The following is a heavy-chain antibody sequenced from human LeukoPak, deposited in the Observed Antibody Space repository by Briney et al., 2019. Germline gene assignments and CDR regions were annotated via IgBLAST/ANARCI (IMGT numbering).Heavy chain of an antibody. Sequence: GGSLRLSCAASGFTFSSYAMSWVRQAPGKGLEWVSAISGSGGSTYYADSVKGRFTISRDNSKNTLCLQMNSLRAEDTAVYYCAKEYYDFWSGYYQGRNWFDPWGQGTLVTVSS. CDR3: AKEYYDFWSGYYQGRNWFDP. V-gene: IGHV3-23*01. D-gene: IGHD3-3*01. CDR1: GFTFSSYA. CDR2: ISGSGGST. J-gene: IGHJ5*02.